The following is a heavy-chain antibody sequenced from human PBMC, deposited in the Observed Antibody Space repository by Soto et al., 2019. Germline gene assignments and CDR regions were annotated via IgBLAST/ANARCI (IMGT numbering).Heavy chain of an antibody. J-gene: IGHJ5*02. D-gene: IGHD2-2*01. CDR3: ARDLKVPAASGWFDP. V-gene: IGHV1-18*04. Sequence: QLQLVQSGAEVKTPGASVRVSCKAAGFSFSTYGITWVRQAPGQGLEWMGWITASNGNTRYGQKLQGRVTMTTDTSTSTAYMELRSLRSDDTAVYYCARDLKVPAASGWFDPWGQGTLVTVSS. CDR2: ITASNGNT. CDR1: GFSFSTYG.